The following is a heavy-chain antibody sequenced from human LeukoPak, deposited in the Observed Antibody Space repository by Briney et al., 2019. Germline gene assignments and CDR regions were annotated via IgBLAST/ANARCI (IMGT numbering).Heavy chain of an antibody. D-gene: IGHD7-27*01. Sequence: GESLKISCKVSGYSFTSQWIGWVRQMPGRGLEYMAIIHPGNSEIRYSPSFQGQVTISADKSISTAFLQWNSLKASDTATYYCARHNLWAFDYWGQGALVTVSS. CDR2: IHPGNSEI. CDR1: GYSFTSQW. J-gene: IGHJ4*02. CDR3: ARHNLWAFDY. V-gene: IGHV5-51*01.